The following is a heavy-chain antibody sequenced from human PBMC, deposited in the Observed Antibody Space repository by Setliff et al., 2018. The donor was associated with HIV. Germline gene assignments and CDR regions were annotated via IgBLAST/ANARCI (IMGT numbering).Heavy chain of an antibody. J-gene: IGHJ4*02. CDR3: TTGRRDSSGYLDY. CDR1: GFTFSYYG. CDR2: IYNDGSKK. Sequence: PGGSLRLSCAASGFTFSYYGMYWVRQAPGKGLEWVAPIYNDGSKKYYADSVKGRFTISRDNSKNTLYLQMNSLKTEDTAVYYCTTGRRDSSGYLDYWGQGTLVTVS. D-gene: IGHD3-22*01. V-gene: IGHV3-33*01.